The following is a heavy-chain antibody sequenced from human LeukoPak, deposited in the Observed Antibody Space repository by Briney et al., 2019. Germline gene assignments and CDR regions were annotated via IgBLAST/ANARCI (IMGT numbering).Heavy chain of an antibody. J-gene: IGHJ6*02. CDR1: GFTFSSYE. Sequence: GGSLRLSCAASGFTFSSYEMNWVRQAPGKGLEWVSYISSSGSTIYYADSVKGRFTISRDNAKNLLYLQMNSLRAEDTAVYYCARDRADCSSTSCFHYYGMDVWGQGTTVTVSS. D-gene: IGHD2-2*01. CDR3: ARDRADCSSTSCFHYYGMDV. CDR2: ISSSGSTI. V-gene: IGHV3-48*03.